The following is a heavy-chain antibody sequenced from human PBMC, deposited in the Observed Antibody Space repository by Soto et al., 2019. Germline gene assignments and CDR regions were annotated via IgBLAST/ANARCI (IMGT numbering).Heavy chain of an antibody. CDR3: ARSSTELLWFGELLGLDY. Sequence: ASVKVSCKASGYTFTSYYMHWVRQAPGQGLEWMGIINPSGGSTSYAQKFQGWVTMTRDTSISTAYMELSRLRSDDTAVYYCARSSTELLWFGELLGLDYWGQGTLVTVSS. D-gene: IGHD3-10*01. CDR2: INPSGGST. CDR1: GYTFTSYY. J-gene: IGHJ4*02. V-gene: IGHV1-46*01.